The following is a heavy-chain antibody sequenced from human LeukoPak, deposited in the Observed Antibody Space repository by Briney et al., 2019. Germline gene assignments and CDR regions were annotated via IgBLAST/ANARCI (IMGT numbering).Heavy chain of an antibody. J-gene: IGHJ5*02. CDR3: VSQQLAPP. Sequence: GGSLRLSCAASGFAFSKYWMSWVRQAPGKGLEWVANIKEDGSIEDYADSVKGRFTVSRDNAKNSLYLQMNSLGVEDTAVYYCVSQQLAPPWGQGTLVTVSS. CDR1: GFAFSKYW. D-gene: IGHD5-24*01. V-gene: IGHV3-7*01. CDR2: IKEDGSIE.